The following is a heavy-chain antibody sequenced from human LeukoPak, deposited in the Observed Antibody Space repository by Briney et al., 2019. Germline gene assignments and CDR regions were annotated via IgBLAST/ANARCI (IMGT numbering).Heavy chain of an antibody. CDR1: GYSFTSYW. V-gene: IGHV5-51*01. CDR2: IYPGDSDT. D-gene: IGHD5-18*01. CDR3: ATHTAMDPYYFDY. J-gene: IGHJ4*02. Sequence: GESLKIYCKGSGYSFTSYWIGWVRQMPGKGLEWMGIIYPGDSDTRYSPSFQGQVTISADKSISTAYLQWSSLKASDTAMYYCATHTAMDPYYFDYWGQGSLVTVSS.